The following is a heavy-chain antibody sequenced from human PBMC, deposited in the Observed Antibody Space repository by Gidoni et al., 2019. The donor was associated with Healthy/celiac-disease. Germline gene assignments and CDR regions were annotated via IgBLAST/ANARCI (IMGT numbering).Heavy chain of an antibody. CDR1: GFTYSSYS. D-gene: IGHD2-15*01. J-gene: IGHJ6*02. Sequence: EVQLVESGGGLVKPGGSLRVSCSASGFTYSSYSMNWVRQAPGKGLEWVSSISSSSSYIYYADSVKGRFTISRDNAKNSLYLQMNSLRAEDTAVYYCARDIVVVVAATPYYYGMDVWGQGTTVTVSS. CDR3: ARDIVVVVAATPYYYGMDV. CDR2: ISSSSSYI. V-gene: IGHV3-21*01.